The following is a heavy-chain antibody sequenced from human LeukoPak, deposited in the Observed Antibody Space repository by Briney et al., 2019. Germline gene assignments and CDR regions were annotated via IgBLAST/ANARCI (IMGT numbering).Heavy chain of an antibody. D-gene: IGHD3-9*01. Sequence: SETLSLTCTVSGGSISSGDYYWSWIRQPPGKGLEWIGYIYYSGSTYYNPSLKSRVTISVDTSKNQFSLKLSSVTAADTAVYYCASGPPGYYDILTGPPHRFAPNYYYYYGMDVWGQGTTVTVSS. CDR1: GGSISSGDYY. V-gene: IGHV4-30-4*01. CDR2: IYYSGST. J-gene: IGHJ6*02. CDR3: ASGPPGYYDILTGPPHRFAPNYYYYYGMDV.